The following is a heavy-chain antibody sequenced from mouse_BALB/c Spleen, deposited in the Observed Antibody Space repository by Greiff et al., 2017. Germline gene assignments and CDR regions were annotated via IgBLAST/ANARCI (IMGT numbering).Heavy chain of an antibody. V-gene: IGHV5-15*02. CDR3: ARDHYGSRGGYFDV. D-gene: IGHD1-1*01. CDR2: ISNLAYSI. CDR1: GFTFSDYG. J-gene: IGHJ1*01. Sequence: EVPGVESGGGLVQPGGSRKLSCAASGFTFSDYGMAWVRQAPGKGPEWVAFISNLAYSIYYADTVTGRFTISRENAKNTLYLEMSSLRSEDTAMYYCARDHYGSRGGYFDVWGAGTTVTVSS.